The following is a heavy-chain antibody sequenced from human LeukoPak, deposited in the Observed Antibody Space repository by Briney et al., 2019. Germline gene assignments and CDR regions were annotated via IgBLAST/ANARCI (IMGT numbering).Heavy chain of an antibody. V-gene: IGHV3-64*01. D-gene: IGHD6-13*01. CDR2: ISSNGGST. Sequence: PGGSLRLSCAASGFTFSSYAMHWVRQAPGKGLEYVSAISSNGGSTYYANSVKGRFTISRDNSKNTLYLQMGSLRAEYMAVYYCARDRYSSSWYDYWGQGTLVTVSS. J-gene: IGHJ4*02. CDR1: GFTFSSYA. CDR3: ARDRYSSSWYDY.